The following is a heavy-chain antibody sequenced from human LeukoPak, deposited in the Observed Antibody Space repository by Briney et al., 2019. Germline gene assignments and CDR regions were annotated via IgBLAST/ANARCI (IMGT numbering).Heavy chain of an antibody. J-gene: IGHJ1*01. CDR1: GFTVRTSY. V-gene: IGHV3-53*01. CDR2: IYSGGAT. Sequence: PGGSLRLSCAASGFTVRTSYMSWVRHAPGKGLEWVSVIYSGGATHYADSVKGRFTISRDNSKNTLYLQMNSLRAEDTAVYYCAKYSVGAYCGGDCYRTKEYFQHWGQGTLVTVSS. CDR3: AKYSVGAYCGGDCYRTKEYFQH. D-gene: IGHD2-21*02.